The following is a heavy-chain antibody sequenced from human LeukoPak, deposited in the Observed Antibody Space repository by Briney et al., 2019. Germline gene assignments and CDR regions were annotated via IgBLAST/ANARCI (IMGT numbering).Heavy chain of an antibody. CDR2: IYSGGST. CDR1: GFTVSNNY. D-gene: IGHD6-13*01. CDR3: ARDPSAVAINTYG. Sequence: GGSLRLSCAASGFTVSNNYMNWVRQAPGKGLEWVSLIYSGGSTHYTDSVKGRFTISRDSSRNTLYLQMNSLRVEDTAVYYCARDPSAVAINTYGWGQGTLVTVSS. V-gene: IGHV3-66*01. J-gene: IGHJ4*02.